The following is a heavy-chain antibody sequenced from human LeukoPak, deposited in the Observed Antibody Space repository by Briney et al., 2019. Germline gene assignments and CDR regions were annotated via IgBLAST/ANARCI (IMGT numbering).Heavy chain of an antibody. CDR3: ARVYSSGWYRIDY. J-gene: IGHJ4*02. CDR1: GGSTSTYS. Sequence: MPSETLSLTCTVSGGSTSTYSWSWIRQTAGQGLEYLGRIYSSGNIYYNPSLKGRVTMSIDTSRNQFSLKLNSVTAADTAVYYCARVYSSGWYRIDYWGQGTLVTVSS. V-gene: IGHV4-4*07. CDR2: IYSSGNI. D-gene: IGHD6-19*01.